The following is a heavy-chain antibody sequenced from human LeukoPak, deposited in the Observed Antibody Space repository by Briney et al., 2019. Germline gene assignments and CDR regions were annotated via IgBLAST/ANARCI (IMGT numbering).Heavy chain of an antibody. V-gene: IGHV4-34*01. CDR1: GGSFSSYY. J-gene: IGHJ4*02. D-gene: IGHD3-10*01. CDR3: ARVTRFNQFGELWFDY. CDR2: ITHSGST. Sequence: SETLSLTCALYGGSFSSYYWSWIRQPPEKGLEWIGEITHSGSTHYNPPLTSRVTISLDTATRQSSLTLSSVTAADTTVYYCARVTRFNQFGELWFDYWGQGTLLTVSS.